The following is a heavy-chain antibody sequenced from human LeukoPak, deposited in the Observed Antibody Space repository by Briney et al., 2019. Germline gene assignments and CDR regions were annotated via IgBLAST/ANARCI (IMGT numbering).Heavy chain of an antibody. Sequence: SETLSLTCTVSGASIRSGDYYWSWIRRPPGKGLEWIGYIYDSGSTYYNPSLKSRITISVDTSENRFSLKLSSVTATDTAVYYCARDCSGGSCYGAFDIWGQGTMVTVSS. CDR2: IYDSGST. CDR1: GASIRSGDYY. J-gene: IGHJ3*02. D-gene: IGHD2-15*01. CDR3: ARDCSGGSCYGAFDI. V-gene: IGHV4-30-4*01.